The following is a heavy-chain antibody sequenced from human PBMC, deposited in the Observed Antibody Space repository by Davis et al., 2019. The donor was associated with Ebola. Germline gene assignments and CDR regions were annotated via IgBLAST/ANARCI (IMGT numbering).Heavy chain of an antibody. Sequence: GESLKISCAASGFTFSNAWTNWIRQAPGKGLEWVGRIKSKTDGGTTDYAAPVKGRFTISRDDSKNTLYLQMNSLKTEDTAVYYCTNSSPDYWGQGTLVTVSS. CDR2: IKSKTDGGTT. D-gene: IGHD6-19*01. J-gene: IGHJ4*02. CDR3: TNSSPDY. V-gene: IGHV3-15*07. CDR1: GFTFSNAW.